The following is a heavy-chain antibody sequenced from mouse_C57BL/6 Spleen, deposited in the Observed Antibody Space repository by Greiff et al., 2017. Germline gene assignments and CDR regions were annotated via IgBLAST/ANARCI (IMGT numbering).Heavy chain of an antibody. V-gene: IGHV3-6*01. CDR1: GYSITSGYY. J-gene: IGHJ3*01. Sequence: VQLKESGPGLVKPSQSLSLTCSVTGYSITSGYYWNWIRQFPGNKLEWMGYISYDGSNNYNPSLKNRISITRDTSKNQFFLKLNSVTTEDTATYYCARDRRFAYWGQGTLVTVAA. CDR2: ISYDGSN. CDR3: ARDRRFAY.